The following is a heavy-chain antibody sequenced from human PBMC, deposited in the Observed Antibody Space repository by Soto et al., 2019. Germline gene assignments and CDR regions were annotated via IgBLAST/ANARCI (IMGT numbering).Heavy chain of an antibody. CDR2: INAGNGNT. D-gene: IGHD3-10*01. J-gene: IGHJ5*02. CDR1: GYTFASYA. CDR3: ARGWVTMVRGVIIALFDP. V-gene: IGHV1-3*01. Sequence: ASVKVSCKASGYTFASYAMHWVRQAPGQRLEWMGWINAGNGNTKYSQKFQGRVTITRDTSASTAYMELSSLRSEDTAVYYCARGWVTMVRGVIIALFDPWGQRTLVTGSS.